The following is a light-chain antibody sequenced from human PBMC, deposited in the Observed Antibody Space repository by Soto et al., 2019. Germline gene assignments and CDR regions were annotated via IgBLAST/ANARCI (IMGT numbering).Light chain of an antibody. J-gene: IGLJ1*01. CDR2: GNN. V-gene: IGLV1-40*01. Sequence: QSALTQPPSVSGAPGQRVTISCTGSSSNIGAGYDVHWYQQLPGTAPKLLIYGNNNRPSGVPDRFSGSKSGTTASLIISGLQTEDEADYYCCAYSTSGTHVFGTGTKVTVL. CDR3: CAYSTSGTHV. CDR1: SSNIGAGYD.